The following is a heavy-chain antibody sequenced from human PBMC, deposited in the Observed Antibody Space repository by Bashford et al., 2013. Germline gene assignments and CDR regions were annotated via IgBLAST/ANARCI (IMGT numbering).Heavy chain of an antibody. CDR2: IYYTGST. Sequence: SETLSLTCTVSGGSVSSGSYYWSWIRQPPGKGLEWIGYIYYTGSTNYNPSLKSRVTISVDTSKNQFSLKLSSVTAADTAVYYCARAAYCGGDCYFPXSHYWYFDLVGPWHPGPPSPQ. D-gene: IGHD2-21*02. CDR3: ARAAYCGGDCYFPXSHYWYFDL. CDR1: GGSVSSGSYY. V-gene: IGHV4-61*01. J-gene: IGHJ2*01.